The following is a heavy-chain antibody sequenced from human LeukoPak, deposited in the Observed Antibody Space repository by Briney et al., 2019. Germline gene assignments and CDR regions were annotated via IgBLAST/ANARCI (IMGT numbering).Heavy chain of an antibody. CDR2: IYYSGTT. D-gene: IGHD6-19*01. Sequence: PSETLSLTCTVSGVSISSLTYYRGWIRQPPGKGLEWIASIYYSGTTYYSPSLKSRVAISVNRSNNQFSLRLSSVTAADTAVYFCTGYSAGWSSGGGYWGQGTVVTVSS. V-gene: IGHV4-39*01. CDR3: TGYSAGWSSGGGY. CDR1: GVSISSLTYY. J-gene: IGHJ4*02.